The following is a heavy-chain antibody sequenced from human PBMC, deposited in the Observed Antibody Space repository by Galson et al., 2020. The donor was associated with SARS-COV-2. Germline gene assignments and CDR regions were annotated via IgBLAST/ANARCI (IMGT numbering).Heavy chain of an antibody. CDR3: AIAGNVVRGPGGYFDV. Sequence: GESLKIPCNGSGYTLTKHWNAWVRQMPGKGLEWMGIIYHEDSDTRYSPSFEGQVTISADKSISTAYLQRGSLKASDTAMYYCAIAGNVVRGPGGYFDVWGRGTLVTVSS. D-gene: IGHD3-10*01. CDR1: GYTLTKHW. V-gene: IGHV5-51*01. J-gene: IGHJ2*01. CDR2: IYHEDSDT.